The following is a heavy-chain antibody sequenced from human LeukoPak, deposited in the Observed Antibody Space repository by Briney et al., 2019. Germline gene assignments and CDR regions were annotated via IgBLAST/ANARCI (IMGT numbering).Heavy chain of an antibody. D-gene: IGHD1-26*01. J-gene: IGHJ4*02. V-gene: IGHV1-18*01. Sequence: ASVKVSCKASDYTFTSYGITWVRRAPGQGLEWMGWITPYYGNTNYAQKFQGRVTLTTDTSTNTAYMEVTSLRSDDTAVYYCARGATTDYWGQGTLVTVSS. CDR1: DYTFTSYG. CDR2: ITPYYGNT. CDR3: ARGATTDY.